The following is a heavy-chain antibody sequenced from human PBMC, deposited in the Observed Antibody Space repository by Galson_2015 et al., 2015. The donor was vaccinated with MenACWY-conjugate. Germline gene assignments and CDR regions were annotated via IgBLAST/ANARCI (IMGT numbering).Heavy chain of an antibody. D-gene: IGHD3-3*01. J-gene: IGHJ3*01. Sequence: SLRLSCAASGFTFTRYSMTWVRQAPGKGLEWVSSLSSTSDHIFYADSVKGRFTISRDNAKNSLYLQMNDLRAEDTAVYYCARIFYDA. CDR3: ARIFYDA. V-gene: IGHV3-21*01. CDR2: LSSTSDHI. CDR1: GFTFTRYS.